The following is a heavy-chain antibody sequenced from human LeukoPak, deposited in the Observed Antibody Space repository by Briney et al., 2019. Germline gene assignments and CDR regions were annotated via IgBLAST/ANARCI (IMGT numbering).Heavy chain of an antibody. CDR2: ISAYNGNT. CDR1: GYTFTSYG. J-gene: IGHJ5*02. CDR3: ARDSITMVRGDPFDP. Sequence: AAVKVSCKASGYTFTSYGISWVRQAPGQGLEWVGWISAYNGNTNYAQKLQGRVTMTTDTSTSTAYMEMRSLRSDDTAVYYCARDSITMVRGDPFDPWGQGTLVTVSS. V-gene: IGHV1-18*01. D-gene: IGHD3-10*01.